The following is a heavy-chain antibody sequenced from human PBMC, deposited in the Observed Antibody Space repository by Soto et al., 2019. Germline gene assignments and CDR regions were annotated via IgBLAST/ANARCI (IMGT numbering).Heavy chain of an antibody. J-gene: IGHJ5*02. CDR1: GFTFSSHA. CDR3: ARAQSSTVVTSTHFDP. CDR2: ISYDGSTK. Sequence: LRLSCAASGFTFSSHAMNWVRQAPGKGLEWVAIISYDGSTKYYADSGKGRFTISRDNSKNTVYLQLNSLTVEDTAVYYCARAQSSTVVTSTHFDPWGQGTLVTVSS. D-gene: IGHD4-17*01. V-gene: IGHV3-30-3*01.